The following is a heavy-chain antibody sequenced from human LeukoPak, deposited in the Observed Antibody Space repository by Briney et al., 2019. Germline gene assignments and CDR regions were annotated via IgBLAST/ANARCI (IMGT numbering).Heavy chain of an antibody. CDR1: GFTFSSYW. CDR3: ASSGVLRFLEWLYYFDY. V-gene: IGHV3-7*01. D-gene: IGHD3-3*01. J-gene: IGHJ4*02. CDR2: IKQDGSEK. Sequence: GGSLRLSCAASGFTFSSYWMSWVRQAPGKGLEWVANIKQDGSEKYYVDSVKGRFTISRDNAKNSLYLQMNSLRAEDTAVYYCASSGVLRFLEWLYYFDYWGQGTLVTVSS.